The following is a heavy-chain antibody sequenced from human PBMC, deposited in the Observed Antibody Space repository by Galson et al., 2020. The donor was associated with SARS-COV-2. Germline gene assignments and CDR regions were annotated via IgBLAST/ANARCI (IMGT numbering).Heavy chain of an antibody. J-gene: IGHJ5*01. CDR2: IDNFCTM. D-gene: IGHD5-12*01. CDR3: VRDPSYDGWNWFDS. Sequence: GESLKISCAASGFTFSDSAMDWVRQPPGKGLEWVAYIDNFCTMKYADSVKGRFTISRDNAKNSLSLQMNSLRDEDTAVYHCVRDPSYDGWNWFDSWGQGTLVTVSS. V-gene: IGHV3-48*02. CDR1: GFTFSDSA.